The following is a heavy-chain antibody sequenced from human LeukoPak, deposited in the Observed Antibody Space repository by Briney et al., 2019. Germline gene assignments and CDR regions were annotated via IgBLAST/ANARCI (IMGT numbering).Heavy chain of an antibody. Sequence: GGSLRLSCAASGFTFSSYSMNWVRQAPGKGLEWVSSISSSSSYIYYADPVKGRFTISRDNAKYSLYLQMNSLRAEDTAVYYCARDLKRSYYYDSSGSHLGGQGTLVTVSS. CDR1: GFTFSSYS. D-gene: IGHD3-22*01. CDR3: ARDLKRSYYYDSSGSHL. CDR2: ISSSSSYI. V-gene: IGHV3-21*01. J-gene: IGHJ4*02.